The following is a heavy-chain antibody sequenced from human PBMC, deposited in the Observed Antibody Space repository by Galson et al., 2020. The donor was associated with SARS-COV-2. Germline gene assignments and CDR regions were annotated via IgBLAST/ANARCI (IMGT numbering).Heavy chain of an antibody. V-gene: IGHV3-30-3*01. D-gene: IGHD6-6*01. Sequence: GGSLRLSCAASGFTFSGYAMHWVRQAPGKGLEWVAVITYDGSRNYYADSVKGRFTISRDKPQNTLYLQMNSLRLDDTALYYCAREYSSSSDWYFDLWGRGTLVTVSS. CDR2: ITYDGSRN. CDR1: GFTFSGYA. J-gene: IGHJ2*01. CDR3: AREYSSSSDWYFDL.